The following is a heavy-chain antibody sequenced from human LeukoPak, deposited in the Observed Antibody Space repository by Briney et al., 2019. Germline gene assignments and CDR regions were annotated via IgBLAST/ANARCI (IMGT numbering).Heavy chain of an antibody. Sequence: GGSLRLSCAASGFTFSSYWMSWVRQAPGKGLEWVANIKQDGSEKYYVDSVKGRFTISRDNAKNSLYLQMNSLRAEDTAVYYCARGPDILTDYYYHGMDVWGQGTTVTVSS. V-gene: IGHV3-7*01. D-gene: IGHD3-9*01. CDR1: GFTFSSYW. CDR2: IKQDGSEK. CDR3: ARGPDILTDYYYHGMDV. J-gene: IGHJ6*02.